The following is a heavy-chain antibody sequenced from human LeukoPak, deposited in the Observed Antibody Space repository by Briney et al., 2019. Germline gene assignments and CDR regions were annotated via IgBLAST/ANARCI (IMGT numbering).Heavy chain of an antibody. J-gene: IGHJ3*01. CDR2: IDYSEST. Sequence: PSETLSLTCSVSGGSIGTYYWTWIRQPPGKGLEWIGYIDYSESTSYNPSLKSRVTISLDTSRNQFSLKLSSVTAADIAVYYCARGSMSSSRHDALDVWGQGTMVTVSS. V-gene: IGHV4-59*01. CDR1: GGSIGTYY. D-gene: IGHD6-13*01. CDR3: ARGSMSSSRHDALDV.